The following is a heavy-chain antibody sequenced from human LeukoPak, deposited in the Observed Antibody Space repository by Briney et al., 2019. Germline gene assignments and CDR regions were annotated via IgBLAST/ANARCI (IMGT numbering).Heavy chain of an antibody. CDR3: VRDFRFLEDY. D-gene: IGHD3-3*01. CDR1: GYTFTGYY. J-gene: IGHJ4*02. V-gene: IGHV1-2*02. Sequence: GASVKVSCKASGYTFTGYYMHWVRQAPGQGLEWLGWVNPNNGGTIYAQKFQGRVAMTRDTSNTTAYMEMTRLRSDDTAVYYCVRDFRFLEDYWGQGTLVTVSS. CDR2: VNPNNGGT.